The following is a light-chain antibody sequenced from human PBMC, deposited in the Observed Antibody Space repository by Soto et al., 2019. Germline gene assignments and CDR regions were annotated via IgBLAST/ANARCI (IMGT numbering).Light chain of an antibody. CDR1: TSNIGSNT. CDR2: YNN. V-gene: IGLV1-44*01. CDR3: AAWDDSLEGMV. J-gene: IGLJ3*02. Sequence: QSVLTQPPSASGTPGQRVTLSCSGTTSNIGSNTVNWYQQLPGTAPKLLIYYNNQRPSGVPDRLSGSKSGTSASLAISGLQSEDEALYYCAAWDDSLEGMVFGGGTKLTVL.